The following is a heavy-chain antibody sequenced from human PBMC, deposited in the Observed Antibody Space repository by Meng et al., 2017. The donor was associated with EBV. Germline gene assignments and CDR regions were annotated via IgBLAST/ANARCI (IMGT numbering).Heavy chain of an antibody. Sequence: QLQLRESGPGQGNHSETLSHTCTVSVDSISSFYYWGWIRQPPGRGLEWIGSVHYTGSTYYSPSLKSRGTVSVDTSKNQFSLRLTSVTAADTAVYYCARPFPSWQSPRLDPFGAWGQGTLVTVSS. CDR1: VDSISSFYY. D-gene: IGHD6-19*01. J-gene: IGHJ5*02. V-gene: IGHV4-39*01. CDR3: ARPFPSWQSPRLDPFGA. CDR2: VHYTGST.